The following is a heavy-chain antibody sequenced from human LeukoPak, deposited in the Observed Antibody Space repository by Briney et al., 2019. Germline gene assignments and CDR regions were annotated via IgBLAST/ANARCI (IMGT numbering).Heavy chain of an antibody. CDR3: AKAYSSSWYVRLFDY. CDR2: ISGSGGST. D-gene: IGHD6-13*01. Sequence: GGSLRLSCAASRFTFSSYAMSWVRQAPGKGLEWVSAISGSGGSTYYADSVKGRFTISRDNSKNTLYLQMNSLRAEDTAVYYCAKAYSSSWYVRLFDYWGQGTLVTVSS. V-gene: IGHV3-23*01. J-gene: IGHJ4*02. CDR1: RFTFSSYA.